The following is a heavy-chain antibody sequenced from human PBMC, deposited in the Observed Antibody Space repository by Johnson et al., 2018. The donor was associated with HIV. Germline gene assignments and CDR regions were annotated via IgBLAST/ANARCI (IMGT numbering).Heavy chain of an antibody. CDR2: INWNGGST. J-gene: IGHJ3*01. D-gene: IGHD2-8*01. CDR3: VRGSLTDDGFAA. CDR1: GFNFDDYG. Sequence: VQLVESGGGVVRPGGSLRLSCAASGFNFDDYGMSWVRQTPGEGLEWVSGINWNGGSTAYADSVKGRFTISRDNVKSSLYLQMNSLRAEDTALYYCVRGSLTDDGFAAWGQGTLVIVSS. V-gene: IGHV3-20*04.